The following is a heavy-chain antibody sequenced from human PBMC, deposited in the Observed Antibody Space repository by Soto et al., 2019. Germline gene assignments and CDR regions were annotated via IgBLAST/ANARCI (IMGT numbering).Heavy chain of an antibody. J-gene: IGHJ6*03. Sequence: PSETLSLTCTVSGGSISSYYWSWIRQPPGKGLEWIGYIYYSGSTNYNPSLKSRVTISVDTSKNQFSLKLSSVTAADTAVYYCARQNYDYIWGSYRSLYYYYYMDVWGKGTTVTVSS. CDR1: GGSISSYY. D-gene: IGHD3-16*02. V-gene: IGHV4-59*08. CDR2: IYYSGST. CDR3: ARQNYDYIWGSYRSLYYYYYMDV.